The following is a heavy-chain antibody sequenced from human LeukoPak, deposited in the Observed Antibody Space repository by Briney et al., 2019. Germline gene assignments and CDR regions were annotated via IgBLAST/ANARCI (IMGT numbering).Heavy chain of an antibody. D-gene: IGHD5-12*01. CDR3: ATDLIGSGYDLPVGY. CDR2: FDPEDVET. CDR1: GYTLTELS. J-gene: IGHJ4*02. Sequence: GASVKVSCKVSGYTLTELSMHWVRQAPGKGLEWMGGFDPEDVETIYAQKFQGRVTMPEDPSADTAYMELSSLRSEDTAVYYCATDLIGSGYDLPVGYWGQGTLVTVSS. V-gene: IGHV1-24*01.